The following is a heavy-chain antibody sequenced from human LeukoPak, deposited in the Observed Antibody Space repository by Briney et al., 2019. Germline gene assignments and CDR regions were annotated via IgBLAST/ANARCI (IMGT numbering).Heavy chain of an antibody. CDR2: INPSGGST. CDR1: GYTFTSYY. D-gene: IGHD6-13*01. CDR3: ARDPPIAAAGTSFDY. V-gene: IGHV1-46*01. J-gene: IGHJ4*02. Sequence: ASVKVSCKASGYTFTSYYMHWVRQAPGQGLEWMGIINPSGGSTSYAQKFQGRVTMTRDTSTSTVYVELSSLRSEDTAVYYCARDPPIAAAGTSFDYWGQGTLVTVSS.